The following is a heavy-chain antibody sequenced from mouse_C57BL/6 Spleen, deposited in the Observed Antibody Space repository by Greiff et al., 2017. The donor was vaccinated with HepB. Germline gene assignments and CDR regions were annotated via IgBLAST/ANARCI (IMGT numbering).Heavy chain of an antibody. CDR2: ISSGSSTI. CDR1: GFTFSDYG. D-gene: IGHD3-3*01. J-gene: IGHJ4*01. CDR3: ARQGWDYAMDY. V-gene: IGHV5-17*01. Sequence: EVKVVESGGGLVKPGGSLKLSCAASGFTFSDYGMHWVRQAPEKGLEWVAYISSGSSTIYYADTVKGRFTISRDNAKNTLFLQMTSLRSEDTAMYYCARQGWDYAMDYWGQGTSVTVSS.